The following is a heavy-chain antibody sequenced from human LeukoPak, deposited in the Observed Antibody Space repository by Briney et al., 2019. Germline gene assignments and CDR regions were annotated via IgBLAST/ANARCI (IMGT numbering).Heavy chain of an antibody. CDR3: ATVAGPRYYYYGMDV. Sequence: GSLRLSCAASGFTFSSYAMSWVRQPPGKGLEWIGEINHSGSTNYNPSLKSRVTISVDTSKNQFSLKLSSVTAADTAVYYCATVAGPRYYYYGMDVWGQGTTVTVSS. D-gene: IGHD6-19*01. CDR1: GFTFSSYA. J-gene: IGHJ6*02. V-gene: IGHV4-34*08. CDR2: INHSGST.